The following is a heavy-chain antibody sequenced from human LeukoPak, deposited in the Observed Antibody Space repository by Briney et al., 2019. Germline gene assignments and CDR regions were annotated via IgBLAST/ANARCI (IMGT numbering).Heavy chain of an antibody. CDR2: IYHSGST. CDR1: GYSISSGYY. Sequence: SETLSLTXTVSGYSISSGYYWGWIRQPPGKGLEWIGIIYHSGSTYYNPSLKSRVIISVDTSKNQFSLKLSSVTAADTAVYYCARVRYYDFWSGYFRYWGQGTLVTVSS. CDR3: ARVRYYDFWSGYFRY. J-gene: IGHJ4*02. V-gene: IGHV4-38-2*02. D-gene: IGHD3-3*01.